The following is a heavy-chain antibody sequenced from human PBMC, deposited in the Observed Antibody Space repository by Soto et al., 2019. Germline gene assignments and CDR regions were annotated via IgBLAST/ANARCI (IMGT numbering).Heavy chain of an antibody. J-gene: IGHJ3*02. V-gene: IGHV3-11*01. CDR3: ARVGVVPWLSDAFDI. Sequence: GGSLRLSCAASGFTFSDYYMSWIRQAPGKGLEWVSYISSSGSTIYYADSVKGRFTISRDNAKNSLYLQMNSLRAEDTAVYYCARVGVVPWLSDAFDIWGQGTMVTVSS. D-gene: IGHD2-2*01. CDR2: ISSSGSTI. CDR1: GFTFSDYY.